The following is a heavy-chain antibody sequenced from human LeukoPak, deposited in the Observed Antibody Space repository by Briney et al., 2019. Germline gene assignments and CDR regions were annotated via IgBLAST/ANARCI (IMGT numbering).Heavy chain of an antibody. V-gene: IGHV1-46*01. J-gene: IGHJ4*02. CDR3: ARDQEGFDY. Sequence: ASVKVTCKASGYTFTSNYIHWVRQAPGQALEWMGMIYPRDGSTSYAQKFQGRVTVTRDTSTSTVHMELSGLRSEDTAVYYCARDQEGFDYWGQGTLVTVSS. CDR1: GYTFTSNY. CDR2: IYPRDGST.